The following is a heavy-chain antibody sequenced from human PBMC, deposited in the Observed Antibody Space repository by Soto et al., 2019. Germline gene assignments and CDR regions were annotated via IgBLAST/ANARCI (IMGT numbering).Heavy chain of an antibody. D-gene: IGHD6-13*01. J-gene: IGHJ4*02. CDR1: GFTFSSYA. V-gene: IGHV3-23*01. CDR3: AKDHLGYSSSWYSDY. Sequence: GGSLRLSCAASGFTFSSYAMSWVRQAPGKGLEWVSAISGSGGSTYYADSVKGRFTISRDNSKNTLYLQMNSLRVEDTAVYYCAKDHLGYSSSWYSDYWGQGTLVTVS. CDR2: ISGSGGST.